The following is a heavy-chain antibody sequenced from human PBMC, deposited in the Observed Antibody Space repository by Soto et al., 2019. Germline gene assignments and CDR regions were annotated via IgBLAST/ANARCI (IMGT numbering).Heavy chain of an antibody. CDR2: IYYSGST. CDR1: GGSISSYY. CDR3: ARVPGVAVAGTYYYYGMDV. V-gene: IGHV4-59*01. J-gene: IGHJ6*02. D-gene: IGHD6-19*01. Sequence: SSETLSLTCTVSGGSISSYYWSWIRQPPGKGLEWIGYIYYSGSTNYNPSLKSRVTISVDTSKNQFSLKLSSVTAADTAVYYCARVPGVAVAGTYYYYGMDVWGQGTTVTVSS.